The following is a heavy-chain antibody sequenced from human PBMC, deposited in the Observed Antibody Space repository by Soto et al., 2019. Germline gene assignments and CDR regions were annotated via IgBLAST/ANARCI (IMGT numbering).Heavy chain of an antibody. J-gene: IGHJ6*02. CDR1: GYSFANYW. CDR2: IYPGDSDT. Sequence: PGESLKISCQGSGYSFANYWIAWVRQTPGKGLEWVGVIYPGDSDTRYSPSFRGQVTISADKSISHVYLQWSSLKASDTAMYYCARNRLRQYYYGMDVWGQGTTGTVS. V-gene: IGHV5-51*01. CDR3: ARNRLRQYYYGMDV. D-gene: IGHD3-10*01.